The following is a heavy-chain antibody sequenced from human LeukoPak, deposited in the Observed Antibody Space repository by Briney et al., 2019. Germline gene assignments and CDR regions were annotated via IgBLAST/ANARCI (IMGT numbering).Heavy chain of an antibody. V-gene: IGHV1-46*01. Sequence: GASVKASCKASGYTFTSYYMHWVRQAPGQGLEWMGIINPSGGSTSYAQKFQGRVTMTGDTSTSTVYMELSSLRSEDTAVYYCARERRGYCDYWGQGTLVTVSS. J-gene: IGHJ4*02. CDR3: ARERRGYCDY. CDR2: INPSGGST. CDR1: GYTFTSYY. D-gene: IGHD3-22*01.